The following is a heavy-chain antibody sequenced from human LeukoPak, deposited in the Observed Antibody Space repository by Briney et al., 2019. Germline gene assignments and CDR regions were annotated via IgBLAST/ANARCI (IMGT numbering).Heavy chain of an antibody. D-gene: IGHD2-2*01. Sequence: GGPLRLSCAASGFTLSNYDMNWVRQAPGKGLEWVSSISTSSRYIYYKDSVRGRFTISRDDAKNSLYLEMNSLRAEGTAVYYCARAVCSSSTCYLRRSWFDPWGQGTLVTVSS. J-gene: IGHJ5*02. CDR2: ISTSSRYI. CDR3: ARAVCSSSTCYLRRSWFDP. V-gene: IGHV3-21*01. CDR1: GFTLSNYD.